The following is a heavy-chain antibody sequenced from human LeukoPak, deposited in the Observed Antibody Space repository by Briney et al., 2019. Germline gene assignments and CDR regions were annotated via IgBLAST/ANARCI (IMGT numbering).Heavy chain of an antibody. Sequence: SETLSLTCTVSGGSISSYYWSWIRQPPGKGLEWIGYIYYSGSTNHNPSLKSRVTISVDTSKNQFSLKLSSVTAADTAVYYCARSTYYDFWSGYYYFDYWGQGTLVTVSS. CDR1: GGSISSYY. V-gene: IGHV4-59*08. CDR3: ARSTYYDFWSGYYYFDY. J-gene: IGHJ4*02. D-gene: IGHD3-3*01. CDR2: IYYSGST.